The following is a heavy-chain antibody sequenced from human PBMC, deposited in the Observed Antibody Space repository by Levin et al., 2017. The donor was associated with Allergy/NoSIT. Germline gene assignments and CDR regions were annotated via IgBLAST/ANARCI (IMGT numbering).Heavy chain of an antibody. CDR2: IYYSGST. CDR3: ASYPRSSSDWLALDY. J-gene: IGHJ4*02. CDR1: GGSVNSDNYY. D-gene: IGHD6-19*01. V-gene: IGHV4-61*01. Sequence: PSETLSLTCTVSGGSVNSDNYYWNWIRQPPGKGLEWIGYIYYSGSTNYNPSLKSRVTISLDTSKNQFSLKVSSVIAADTAVYQCASYPRSSSDWLALDYWGQGALVTVSS.